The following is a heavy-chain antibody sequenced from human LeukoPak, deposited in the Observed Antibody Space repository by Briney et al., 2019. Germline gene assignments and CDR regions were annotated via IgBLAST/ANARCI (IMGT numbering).Heavy chain of an antibody. J-gene: IGHJ5*02. CDR1: GFTFSSYS. V-gene: IGHV3-21*01. Sequence: GGSLRLSCAASGFTFSSYSMNWVRQAPGKGLEWVSSISSSSSYIYYADSVKGRFTISRDNAKNSLYLQMNSLRAEDTAVYYCARDLNRPSSWYNWFDPWGQGTLVTVSS. CDR3: ARDLNRPSSWYNWFDP. D-gene: IGHD6-13*01. CDR2: ISSSSSYI.